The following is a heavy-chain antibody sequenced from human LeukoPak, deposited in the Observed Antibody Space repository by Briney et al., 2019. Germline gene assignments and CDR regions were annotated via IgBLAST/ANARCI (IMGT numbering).Heavy chain of an antibody. J-gene: IGHJ6*03. CDR1: GGSISSYY. V-gene: IGHV4-59*01. CDR2: IYYSGST. D-gene: IGHD3-22*01. CDR3: ARSSYYSDSSGYSYFYYYNMDV. Sequence: SETLSLTCTVSGGSISSYYWNWIRQPPGKGLEWIGYIYYSGSTNYNPSLKSRVTISVDTSKNQFSLKLSSVTAADTAVYYCARSSYYSDSSGYSYFYYYNMDVWGKGTTVTVSS.